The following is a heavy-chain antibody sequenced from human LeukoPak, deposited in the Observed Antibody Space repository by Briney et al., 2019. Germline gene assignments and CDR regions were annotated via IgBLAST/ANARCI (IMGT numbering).Heavy chain of an antibody. J-gene: IGHJ4*02. CDR3: ARAPPISINTVITRYYFDY. CDR1: GFSFGSYA. V-gene: IGHV3-23*01. CDR2: ISGRGGST. Sequence: GGSLRLSCAASGFSFGSYAMSWVRQAPGKGLEWISTISGRGGSTYYADSVQGRFTISRDNSKDTLYLQMNSLRVEDTAVYYCARAPPISINTVITRYYFDYWGQGTLVTVSS. D-gene: IGHD4-23*01.